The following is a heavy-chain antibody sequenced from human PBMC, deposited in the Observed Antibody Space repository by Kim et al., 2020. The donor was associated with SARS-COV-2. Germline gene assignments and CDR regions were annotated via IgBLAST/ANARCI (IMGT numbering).Heavy chain of an antibody. CDR2: IYSGGST. CDR3: AREHTGAQQLVRGY. V-gene: IGHV3-66*01. Sequence: GGSLRLSCAASGFTVSSNYMSWVRQAPGKGLEWVSVIYSGGSTYYADSVKGRFTISRDNSKNTLYLQMNSLRAEDTAVYYCAREHTGAQQLVRGYWGQGTLVTVSS. J-gene: IGHJ4*02. D-gene: IGHD6-13*01. CDR1: GFTVSSNY.